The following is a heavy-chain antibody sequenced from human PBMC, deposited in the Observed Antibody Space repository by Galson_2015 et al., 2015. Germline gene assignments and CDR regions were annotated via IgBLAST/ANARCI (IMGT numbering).Heavy chain of an antibody. CDR1: GFTFSSYA. D-gene: IGHD3-3*01. J-gene: IGHJ4*02. Sequence: SLRLSCAASGFTFSSYAMSWVRQAPGKGLEWVSVIGGSGVTTSYAESVKGRFTISRDNYKNTLYLQMNGLRAEDTAIYYCAHTFWSGHYYFDYWGQGTLVTVSS. CDR3: AHTFWSGHYYFDY. V-gene: IGHV3-23*01. CDR2: IGGSGVTT.